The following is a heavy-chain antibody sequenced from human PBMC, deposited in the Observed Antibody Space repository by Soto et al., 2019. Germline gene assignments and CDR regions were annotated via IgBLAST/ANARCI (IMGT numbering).Heavy chain of an antibody. J-gene: IGHJ4*02. CDR2: IYYSGTT. D-gene: IGHD5-18*01. V-gene: IGHV4-59*01. CDR3: ARNIGYNYGYGDYYFDY. Sequence: SETLSLTCTVSGGSISSYYWSWIRQPPGKGLEWIGYIYYSGTTIYNPSLKSRVTISVETSKNQFSLKLSSVTAADTAVYYCARNIGYNYGYGDYYFDYWGQGTLVTVSS. CDR1: GGSISSYY.